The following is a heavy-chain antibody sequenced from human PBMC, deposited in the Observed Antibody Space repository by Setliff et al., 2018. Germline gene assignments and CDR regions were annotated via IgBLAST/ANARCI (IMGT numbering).Heavy chain of an antibody. Sequence: ASVKVSCKASGYTFTNYGVHWVRQAPGQRLEWMGWINTKTGNPTYAQDFTGRLVFSLDTSVNTAFVQISSLKAEDTAVYYCARDGGNGVDYWGQGTLVTVSS. J-gene: IGHJ4*02. V-gene: IGHV7-4-1*02. CDR3: ARDGGNGVDY. CDR1: GYTFTNYG. CDR2: INTKTGNP. D-gene: IGHD3-16*01.